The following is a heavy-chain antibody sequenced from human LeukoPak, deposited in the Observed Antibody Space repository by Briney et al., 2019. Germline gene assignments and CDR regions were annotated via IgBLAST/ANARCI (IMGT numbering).Heavy chain of an antibody. J-gene: IGHJ4*02. CDR1: GFTFSSYS. D-gene: IGHD2-15*01. Sequence: GGSLRLSCAASGFTFSSYSMNWVRQAPGKGLEWVSSISSSSSYIYYADSVKGRFTISRDNAKNSLYLQVNSLRAEDTAVYYCARWVPGYCSGGSCYVDYWGQGTLVTVSS. V-gene: IGHV3-21*01. CDR3: ARWVPGYCSGGSCYVDY. CDR2: ISSSSSYI.